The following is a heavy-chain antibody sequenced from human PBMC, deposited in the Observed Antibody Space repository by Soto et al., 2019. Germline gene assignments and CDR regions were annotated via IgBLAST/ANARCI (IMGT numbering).Heavy chain of an antibody. CDR3: ATNYAYYYYYGMDV. CDR2: IYYSGST. J-gene: IGHJ6*02. CDR1: GGSISSSSYY. Sequence: PSETLSFTCTVYGGSISSSSYYWGWIRQPPGKGLEWIGSIYYSGSTYYNPSLKSRVTISVDTSKNQFSLKLSSVTAADTAVYYCATNYAYYYYYGMDVWGQGTTVTVSS. D-gene: IGHD4-4*01. V-gene: IGHV4-39*01.